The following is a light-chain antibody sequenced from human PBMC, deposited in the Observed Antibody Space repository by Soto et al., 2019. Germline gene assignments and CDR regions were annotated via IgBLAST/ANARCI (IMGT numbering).Light chain of an antibody. Sequence: EIVLTQSPDTLSLSPGERATLSCRASQSVNNNYLAWYQQKPGQAPRLLIYTASSRATGVPDRFTGSGSGTDFTLTITTLEPEDFAVYYCQHFGASPFSFGQGTKVDI. CDR1: QSVNNNY. J-gene: IGKJ2*01. CDR2: TAS. CDR3: QHFGASPFS. V-gene: IGKV3-20*01.